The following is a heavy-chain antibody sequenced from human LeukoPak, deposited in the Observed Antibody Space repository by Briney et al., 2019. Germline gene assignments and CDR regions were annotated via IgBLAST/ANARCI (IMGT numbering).Heavy chain of an antibody. V-gene: IGHV4-59*01. CDR2: IYYSGSA. CDR3: VRVLGGWGRYYYAMDV. J-gene: IGHJ6*02. Sequence: TASETLSLTCTVSGGSISSYYWSWIRQPPGKGLEWIGYIYYSGSANYNPSLKSRVTISVDTSKNQFSLNLSSVTAADTAVYYCVRVLGGWGRYYYAMDVWGQGTTVTVSS. CDR1: GGSISSYY. D-gene: IGHD6-19*01.